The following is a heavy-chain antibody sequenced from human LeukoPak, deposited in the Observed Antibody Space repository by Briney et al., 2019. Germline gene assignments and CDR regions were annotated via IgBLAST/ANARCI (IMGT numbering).Heavy chain of an antibody. Sequence: GESLKISCKGSGYSFTSHWIGWVRQMPGKGLEWMGIIYPGDSDTRYSPSFQGQVTISADKSISTAYLQWSSLKASDTAMYYCARQEYCSGGSCYTWFDPWGQGTLVIVSS. V-gene: IGHV5-51*01. J-gene: IGHJ5*02. CDR1: GYSFTSHW. CDR3: ARQEYCSGGSCYTWFDP. CDR2: IYPGDSDT. D-gene: IGHD2-15*01.